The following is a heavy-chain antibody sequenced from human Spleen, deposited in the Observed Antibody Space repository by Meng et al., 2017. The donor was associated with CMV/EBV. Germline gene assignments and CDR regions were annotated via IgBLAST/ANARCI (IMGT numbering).Heavy chain of an antibody. D-gene: IGHD3-10*01. J-gene: IGHJ5*02. Sequence: GEYLKISFAASGFTFSSYAMSWVRQAPGKGLEWVSVIYSGDSSTYFADSVKGRFTISRDNSKNTLYLQMNSLRAEDTAVYCCARESMARGVLLGGIDRWGPGTLVTVSS. CDR1: GFTFSSYA. CDR2: IYSGDSST. CDR3: ARESMARGVLLGGIDR. V-gene: IGHV3-23*03.